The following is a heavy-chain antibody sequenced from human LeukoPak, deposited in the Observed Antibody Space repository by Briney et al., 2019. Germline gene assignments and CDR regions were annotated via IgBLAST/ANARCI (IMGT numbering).Heavy chain of an antibody. J-gene: IGHJ6*04. D-gene: IGHD3-10*02. CDR2: ISSSGSTI. V-gene: IGHV3-48*03. CDR3: AELGIAMIGGV. CDR1: GFTFSSYE. Sequence: GGSLRLSCAASGFTFSSYEMNWVRQAPGKGLEWVSYISSSGSTIYYAASVKGRFTTSRDNAKNSLHLQMNSLRAEDTAVYYCAELGIAMIGGVWGKGTTVTISS.